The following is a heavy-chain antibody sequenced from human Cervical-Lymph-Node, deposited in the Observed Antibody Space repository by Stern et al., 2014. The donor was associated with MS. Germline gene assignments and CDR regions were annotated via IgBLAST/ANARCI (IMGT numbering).Heavy chain of an antibody. J-gene: IGHJ4*02. Sequence: HVQLQESGPGLVKPSQTLSLTCPVSGASIKTIGYFWSWVRQPPVKGLEWIGFISHSGVTFYNETLKSRVTLSQDTSANQFSLRLTSVTAADTALYFCMRGDYWGRGILVAVSS. CDR2: ISHSGVT. V-gene: IGHV4-31*03. CDR3: MRGDY. CDR1: GASIKTIGYF.